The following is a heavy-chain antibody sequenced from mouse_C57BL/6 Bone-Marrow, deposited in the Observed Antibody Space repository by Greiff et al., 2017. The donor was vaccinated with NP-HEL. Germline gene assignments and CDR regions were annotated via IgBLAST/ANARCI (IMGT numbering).Heavy chain of an antibody. CDR3: ERLIYYGSSYGYFDY. Sequence: QVQLQQPGAELVKPGASVKLSCKASGYTFTSYWMHWVKQRPGRGLEWIGRIDPNSGGTKYNEKFKRKATLTVDKPSSTAYMQLSSLTSEDSAVYYFERLIYYGSSYGYFDYWGQGTTLTVSS. D-gene: IGHD1-1*01. CDR1: GYTFTSYW. V-gene: IGHV1-72*01. J-gene: IGHJ2*01. CDR2: IDPNSGGT.